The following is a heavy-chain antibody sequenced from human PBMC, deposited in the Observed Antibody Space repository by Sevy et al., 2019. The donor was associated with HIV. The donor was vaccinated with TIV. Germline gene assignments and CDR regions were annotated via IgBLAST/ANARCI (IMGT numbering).Heavy chain of an antibody. CDR1: GFSYDSYG. D-gene: IGHD3-22*01. CDR2: VGGSGTRT. J-gene: IGHJ6*03. CDR3: AKGGGGHYDPVEIAYYFYYYNMDV. Sequence: ESLKISCAVSGFSYDSYGMTWVRQAPGTGVEWVSAVGGSGTRTYYADSVKGRFIISIDNSKNTLDLQMNSLRAEDTAIYYCAKGGGGHYDPVEIAYYFYYYNMDVWGKGTTVTVSS. V-gene: IGHV3-23*01.